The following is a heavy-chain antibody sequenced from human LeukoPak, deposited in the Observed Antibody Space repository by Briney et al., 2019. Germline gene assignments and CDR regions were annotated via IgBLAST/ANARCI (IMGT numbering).Heavy chain of an antibody. CDR1: GFTFSSYG. CDR2: IRYDGSNK. J-gene: IGHJ4*02. Sequence: GGSLRLSCAASGFTFSSYGMHWVRQAPGKGLEWVAFIRYDGSNKYYADSVKGRFTISRDNSKNTLYLQMNSLRAEDTAVYYCAKDPRFTMIVVVPQLAAYYFDYWGQGTLVTVSS. CDR3: AKDPRFTMIVVVPQLAAYYFDY. D-gene: IGHD3-22*01. V-gene: IGHV3-30*02.